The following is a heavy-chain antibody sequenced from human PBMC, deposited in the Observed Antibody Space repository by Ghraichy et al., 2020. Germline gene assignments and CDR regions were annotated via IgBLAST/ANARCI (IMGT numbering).Heavy chain of an antibody. CDR1: GFTFSSYR. V-gene: IGHV3-74*01. CDR2: INSDGSTT. CDR3: ARVFSSWPLGFGY. D-gene: IGHD2-2*01. Sequence: GESLNISCAASGFTFSSYRMHWVRRAPGKGLMWVSRINSDGSTTGYADSVKGRFTVSRDNAKNTLFLEMNSLRAEDTAVYYCARVFSSWPLGFGYWGQGTLVTVSS. J-gene: IGHJ4*02.